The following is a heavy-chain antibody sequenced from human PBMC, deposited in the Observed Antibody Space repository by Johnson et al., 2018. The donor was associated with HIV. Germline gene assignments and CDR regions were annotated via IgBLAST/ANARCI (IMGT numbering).Heavy chain of an antibody. CDR3: ARDCGGGDCYNAFDI. V-gene: IGHV3-30-3*01. J-gene: IGHJ3*02. CDR2: ISYDGSNK. D-gene: IGHD2-21*02. Sequence: QVQLVESGGGVVQPGRSLRLSCAASGFTFSTYAMHWVRQAPGKGLEWVAVISYDGSNKYYADSVKGRFTISRDNSKNPLYLQMNSLRAEDTAGYYCARDCGGGDCYNAFDIWGQVTMVTVSS. CDR1: GFTFSTYA.